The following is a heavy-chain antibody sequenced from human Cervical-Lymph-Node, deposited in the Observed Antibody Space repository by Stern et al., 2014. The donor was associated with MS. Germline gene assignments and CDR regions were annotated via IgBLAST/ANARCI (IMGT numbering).Heavy chain of an antibody. CDR1: GFTFRTYW. J-gene: IGHJ4*02. V-gene: IGHV3-74*02. Sequence: EDQLVESGGGIVQPGGSLMISCVASGFTFRTYWMHWVRQGPGKGLEWVSRINGDGTVSTYADSVRGRFTISRNNATNTMSLQLDNLRVEDTAIYYCASAYRASGGQGTLVTVST. D-gene: IGHD1-1*01. CDR3: ASAYRAS. CDR2: INGDGTVS.